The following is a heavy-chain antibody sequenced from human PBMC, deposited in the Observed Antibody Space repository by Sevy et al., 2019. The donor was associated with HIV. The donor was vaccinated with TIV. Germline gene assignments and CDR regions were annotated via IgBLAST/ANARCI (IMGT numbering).Heavy chain of an antibody. Sequence: GGSLRLSCAASGFTFSSYAMHWVRQAPGKGLEWVAVISYDGSNKYYADSVKGRFTISRDNSKNTLYLQMNSLRAEDTAVYYCARASIRRAAGTVGYLDYWGQGTLVTVSS. CDR2: ISYDGSNK. D-gene: IGHD6-13*01. V-gene: IGHV3-30-3*01. J-gene: IGHJ4*02. CDR1: GFTFSSYA. CDR3: ARASIRRAAGTVGYLDY.